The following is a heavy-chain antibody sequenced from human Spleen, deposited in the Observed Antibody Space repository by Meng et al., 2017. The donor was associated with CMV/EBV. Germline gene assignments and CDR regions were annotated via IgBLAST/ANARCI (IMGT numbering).Heavy chain of an antibody. D-gene: IGHD3-3*01. CDR1: GGSISTSSYY. J-gene: IGHJ5*02. Sequence: SETLSLTCSVSGGSISTSSYYWGWIRQPPGKGLEWIGQIYYSGNTKYNPSLKSRVTISVDTSNNQLSLNLSSVTAADTAVYFCARGVEGFWSGYTWFDPWGQGTLVTVSS. V-gene: IGHV4-61*05. CDR3: ARGVEGFWSGYTWFDP. CDR2: IYYSGNT.